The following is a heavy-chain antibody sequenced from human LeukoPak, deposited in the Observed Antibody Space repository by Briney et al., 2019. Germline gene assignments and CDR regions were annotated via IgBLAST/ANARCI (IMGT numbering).Heavy chain of an antibody. CDR1: GFTFRSYG. D-gene: IGHD6-13*01. J-gene: IGHJ6*03. Sequence: GGSLRLSCAVSGFTFRSYGMHWVRQAPGKGLEWVAVIWYDGSNKYYADSVKGRFTISRDNSKNTLYLQMNSLRAEDTAVYYCARDRGYSSSWHFGKAYCMDVWGKGTTVTVSS. CDR3: ARDRGYSSSWHFGKAYCMDV. V-gene: IGHV3-33*01. CDR2: IWYDGSNK.